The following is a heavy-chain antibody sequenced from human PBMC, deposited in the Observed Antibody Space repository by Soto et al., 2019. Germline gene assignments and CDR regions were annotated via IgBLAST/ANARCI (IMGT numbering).Heavy chain of an antibody. CDR3: ARAPPYSSGWYGEE. CDR2: IWYDGSNK. Sequence: QVQLVESGGGVVQPGRSLRLSCAASGFTFSSYGMHWVRQAPGKGLEWVAVIWYDGSNKYYADSVKGRFTISRDNSKNTLYLQMNSLRAEDTAVYYCARAPPYSSGWYGEEWGQGTLVTVSS. CDR1: GFTFSSYG. J-gene: IGHJ4*02. V-gene: IGHV3-33*01. D-gene: IGHD6-19*01.